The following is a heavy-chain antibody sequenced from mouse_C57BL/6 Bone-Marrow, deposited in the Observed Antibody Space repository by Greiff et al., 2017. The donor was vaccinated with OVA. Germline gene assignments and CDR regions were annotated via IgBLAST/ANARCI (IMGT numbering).Heavy chain of an antibody. CDR1: GYTFTEYT. V-gene: IGHV1-62-2*01. J-gene: IGHJ3*01. CDR3: ARHEGRYYYGSSLFAY. D-gene: IGHD1-1*01. CDR2: LYPGSGSI. Sequence: VQLQQSGAELVKPGASVKLSCKASGYTFTEYTIHWVKQRSGQGLEWIGWLYPGSGSIKYNEKFKDKATLTADKSSSTVYMELSRLTSEDSAVYFCARHEGRYYYGSSLFAYWGQGTLVTVSA.